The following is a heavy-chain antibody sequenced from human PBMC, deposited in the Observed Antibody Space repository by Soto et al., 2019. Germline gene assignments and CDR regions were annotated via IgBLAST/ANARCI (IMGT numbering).Heavy chain of an antibody. D-gene: IGHD5-18*01. CDR1: GYTFTSYY. J-gene: IGHJ6*02. Sequence: ASVKVSCKASGYTFTSYYMHWVRQAPGQGLEWMGIINPSGGSTSYAQKFQGRVTMTRDTSTSTVYMELSSLRSEDTAVYYCARDRTAMGDGYYYYYGMDVWGQGTTVTVSS. CDR2: INPSGGST. V-gene: IGHV1-46*01. CDR3: ARDRTAMGDGYYYYYGMDV.